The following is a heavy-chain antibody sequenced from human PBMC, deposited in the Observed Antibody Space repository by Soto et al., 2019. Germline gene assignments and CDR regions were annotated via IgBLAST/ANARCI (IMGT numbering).Heavy chain of an antibody. Sequence: QVQLVQSGAEVKKPGASVKVSCKASGYTFTSYDINWVRQATGQGLEWMGWMNPNSGNTGYAQKFQGRVTMTKNTSISTAYNEMSSLRSEDTAVYYCARVSITGTIPFDYWGQGTLVTVSS. V-gene: IGHV1-8*01. CDR1: GYTFTSYD. D-gene: IGHD1-7*01. CDR2: MNPNSGNT. J-gene: IGHJ4*02. CDR3: ARVSITGTIPFDY.